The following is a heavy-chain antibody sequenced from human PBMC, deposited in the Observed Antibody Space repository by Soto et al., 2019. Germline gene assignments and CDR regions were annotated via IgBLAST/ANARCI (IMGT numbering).Heavy chain of an antibody. Sequence: QITLKESGPTLVKPTQTLTLTCTFSGFSLSADGVGVGWIRQPPGKALEWLALIYWDDDQRVSPAQKTRHTIATATPTTQLALTMTNTAHVDTATCYGAHAYGVTSWQNDAFAVWGQGTVVNVSS. V-gene: IGHV2-5*02. CDR3: AHAYGVTSWQNDAFAV. CDR2: IYWDDDQ. D-gene: IGHD2-2*01. CDR1: GFSLSADGVG. J-gene: IGHJ3*01.